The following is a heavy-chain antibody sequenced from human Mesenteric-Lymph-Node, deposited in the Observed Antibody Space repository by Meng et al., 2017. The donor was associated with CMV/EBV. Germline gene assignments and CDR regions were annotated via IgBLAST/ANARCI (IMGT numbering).Heavy chain of an antibody. J-gene: IGHJ6*02. CDR3: AKGDSTVRNYYYYGMDV. CDR1: GFTFSSYS. V-gene: IGHV3-21*01. CDR2: ISSSSSYI. Sequence: GESLKISCAASGFTFSSYSMNWVRQAPGKGLEWVSSISSSSSYIYYADSVKGRFTIPRDNSKNTLYLQMNSLRPEDTAVYYCAKGDSTVRNYYYYGMDVWGQGTTVTVSS. D-gene: IGHD2-2*01.